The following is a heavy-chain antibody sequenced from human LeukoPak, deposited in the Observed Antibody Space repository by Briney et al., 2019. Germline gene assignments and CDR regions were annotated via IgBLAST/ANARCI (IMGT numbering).Heavy chain of an antibody. Sequence: PGGSLRLSCAASGFTFDDYGMSWVRQAPGKGLEWVSGINWNGGSTGYADSVKGRFTISRDNAKNSLYLQMNSLRAEDTALYYCARDWGSSWISGFDIWGQGTMVTVSS. CDR2: INWNGGST. J-gene: IGHJ3*02. D-gene: IGHD6-13*01. CDR3: ARDWGSSWISGFDI. CDR1: GFTFDDYG. V-gene: IGHV3-20*04.